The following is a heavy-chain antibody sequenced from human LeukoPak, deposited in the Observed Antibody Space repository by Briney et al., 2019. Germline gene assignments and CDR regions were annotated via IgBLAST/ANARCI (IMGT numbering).Heavy chain of an antibody. D-gene: IGHD6-6*01. CDR2: ISWNSGSI. V-gene: IGHV3-9*01. Sequence: GGSLRLSCAASGFTFDDYAMHWVRQAPGKGLEWVSGISWNSGSIGYADSVKGRFTISRDNAKNSLYLQMNSLRAEDTALYYCAKDTSDGYFDYWGQGTLVTVSS. J-gene: IGHJ4*02. CDR1: GFTFDDYA. CDR3: AKDTSDGYFDY.